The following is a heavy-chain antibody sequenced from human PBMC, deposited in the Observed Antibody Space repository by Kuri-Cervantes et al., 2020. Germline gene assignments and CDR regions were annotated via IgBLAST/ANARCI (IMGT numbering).Heavy chain of an antibody. J-gene: IGHJ4*02. V-gene: IGHV4-59*13. Sequence: SETLSPTCTVSGGSISSYYWSWIRQPPGKGLEWIGYIYYSGRTNYNPSLKSRVTISVDTSKNQFSLKLSSVTAADTAVYYCARGGIVAMINYWGQGTLVTVSS. CDR2: IYYSGRT. D-gene: IGHD5-12*01. CDR1: GGSISSYY. CDR3: ARGGIVAMINY.